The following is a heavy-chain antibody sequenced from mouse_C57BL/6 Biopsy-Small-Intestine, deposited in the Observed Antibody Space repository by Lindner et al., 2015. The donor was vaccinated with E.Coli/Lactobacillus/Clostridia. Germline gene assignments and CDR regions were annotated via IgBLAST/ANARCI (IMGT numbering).Heavy chain of an antibody. CDR1: GFTFSDFY. CDR3: ARANWAYFDY. CDR2: SRTKANDYTT. D-gene: IGHD4-1*02. Sequence: VQLQESGGGLIQSGRSLRLSCATSGFTFSDFYMQWVRQAPGKGLEWIAASRTKANDYTTEYSASVEGRFIVSRDTSQSILYLQMNALRAEDTAIYYCARANWAYFDYWGQGTTLTVSS. J-gene: IGHJ2*01. V-gene: IGHV7-1*01.